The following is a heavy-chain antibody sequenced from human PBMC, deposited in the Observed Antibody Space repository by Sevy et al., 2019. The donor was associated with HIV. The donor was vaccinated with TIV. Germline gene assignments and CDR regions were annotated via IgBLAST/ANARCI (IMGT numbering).Heavy chain of an antibody. V-gene: IGHV3-9*01. J-gene: IGHJ4*02. CDR3: AKALWTQVSGSSFDY. CDR2: ISWNSGRI. D-gene: IGHD3-10*01. CDR1: GFTFDDYA. Sequence: GGSLRLSCAASGFTFDDYAMHWVRQAPGKGLEWVSGISWNSGRIGYADSVKGRFTISRDNAKNSLYLQMNSLKTEDTALYYCAKALWTQVSGSSFDYWGQGTLVTVPS.